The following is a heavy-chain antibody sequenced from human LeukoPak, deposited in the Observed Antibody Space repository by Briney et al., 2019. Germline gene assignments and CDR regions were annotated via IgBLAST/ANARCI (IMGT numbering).Heavy chain of an antibody. V-gene: IGHV4-31*03. CDR2: IYYSGST. D-gene: IGHD5-24*01. J-gene: IGHJ4*02. CDR3: ATMALAGGRGMYYFDY. Sequence: SQTLSLTCTVSGGSISSGGYYWSWIRQHPGKGLEWIGYIYYSGSTYYNPSLKSRVTISVDTSKNQFSLKLSSVTAADTAVYYCATMALAGGRGMYYFDYWGQGTLVTVSS. CDR1: GGSISSGGYY.